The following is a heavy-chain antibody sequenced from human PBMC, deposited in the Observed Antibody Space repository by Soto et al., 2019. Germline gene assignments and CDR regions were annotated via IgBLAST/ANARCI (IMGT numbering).Heavy chain of an antibody. CDR2: ISYDGSNK. J-gene: IGHJ4*02. V-gene: IGHV3-30*18. CDR1: GFTFSSYG. CDR3: AKDRDYGDYGGENYFDY. Sequence: GGSLRLSCAAPGFTFSSYGMHWGLQAPGKGLEWVAVISYDGSNKYYADSVKGRFTISRDNSKSTLYLQMNSLRAEDTAVYYCAKDRDYGDYGGENYFDYWGQGT. D-gene: IGHD4-17*01.